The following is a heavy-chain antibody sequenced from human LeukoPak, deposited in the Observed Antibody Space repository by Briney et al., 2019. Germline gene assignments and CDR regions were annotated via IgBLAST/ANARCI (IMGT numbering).Heavy chain of an antibody. CDR2: ISGSGGST. CDR1: GFTFSSYG. J-gene: IGHJ4*02. V-gene: IGHV3-23*01. Sequence: GGSLRLSCAASGFTFSSYGMSWVRQAPGKGLEWVSAISGSGGSTYYADSVKGQFTISRDNSKNTLYLQMNSLRAEDTAVYYCAKSSFGYYYDSSGYYRGDYWGQGTLVTVSS. D-gene: IGHD3-22*01. CDR3: AKSSFGYYYDSSGYYRGDY.